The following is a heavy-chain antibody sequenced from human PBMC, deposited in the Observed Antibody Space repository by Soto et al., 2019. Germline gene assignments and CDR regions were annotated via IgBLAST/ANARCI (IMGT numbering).Heavy chain of an antibody. Sequence: GGSLTLSCAASGFTFSSYSMRWVRPAPGKGLEWVAVISYDGSNKYYADSVKGRFTISRDNSKNTLYLQMNSLRAEDTAVYYCAGDTSHSGYGYYGVDVWGQGTTVTVSS. CDR2: ISYDGSNK. J-gene: IGHJ6*02. CDR1: GFTFSSYS. D-gene: IGHD5-12*01. V-gene: IGHV3-30-3*01. CDR3: AGDTSHSGYGYYGVDV.